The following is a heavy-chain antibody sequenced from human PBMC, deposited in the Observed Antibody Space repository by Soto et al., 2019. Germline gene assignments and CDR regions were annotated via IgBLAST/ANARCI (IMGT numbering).Heavy chain of an antibody. CDR2: ISGSGGST. Sequence: SLRLSCAASGFTFSSYAMSWVRQAPGKGLEWVSAISGSGGSTYYADSVKGRFTISRDNSKNTLYLQMNSLRAEDTAVYYCAKDLGVGDGYYDSSGYPDYYYGMDVWGQGTTVTV. J-gene: IGHJ6*02. V-gene: IGHV3-23*01. CDR1: GFTFSSYA. D-gene: IGHD3-22*01. CDR3: AKDLGVGDGYYDSSGYPDYYYGMDV.